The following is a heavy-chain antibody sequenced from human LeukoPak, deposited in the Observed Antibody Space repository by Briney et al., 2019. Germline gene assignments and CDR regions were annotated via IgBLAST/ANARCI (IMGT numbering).Heavy chain of an antibody. Sequence: SETLSLTCTVSGGSISSYHWSWIRQPPGKGPEWIGYISYSGSTNYNPSLKSRVTISVDTSKNQFSLKLSSVTAADAAVYFCARDPTTVTKGLDIWGQGTMVTVSS. J-gene: IGHJ3*02. V-gene: IGHV4-59*01. CDR1: GGSISSYH. D-gene: IGHD4-17*01. CDR3: ARDPTTVTKGLDI. CDR2: ISYSGST.